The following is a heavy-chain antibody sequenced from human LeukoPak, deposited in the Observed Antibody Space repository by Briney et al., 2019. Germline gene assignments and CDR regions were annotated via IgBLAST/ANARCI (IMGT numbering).Heavy chain of an antibody. V-gene: IGHV4-38-2*01. J-gene: IGHJ5*02. CDR2: IYHSGST. D-gene: IGHD2-8*02. CDR3: ARVSTGWFDP. Sequence: LETLSLTCAVSGYSISSGYYWGWIRQPPGKGLEWIGSIYHSGSTYYNPSLKSRVTISVDTSKNQFSLKLSSVTAADTAVYYCARVSTGWFDPWGQGTLVTVSS. CDR1: GYSISSGYY.